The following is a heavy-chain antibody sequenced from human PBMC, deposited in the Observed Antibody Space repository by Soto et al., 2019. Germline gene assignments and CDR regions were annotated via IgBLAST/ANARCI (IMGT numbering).Heavy chain of an antibody. Sequence: SQTLSLTCAISGDSVSSNSAAWNWIRQSPSRGLEWLGRTYYRSKWYNDYAVSVKSRITINPDTSKDQFSLQLNSVTPEDTAVYYCSASLESYYDILTGYWYYGMDVWGQGTTVTVSS. CDR2: TYYRSKWYN. CDR3: SASLESYYDILTGYWYYGMDV. D-gene: IGHD3-9*01. J-gene: IGHJ6*02. CDR1: GDSVSSNSAA. V-gene: IGHV6-1*01.